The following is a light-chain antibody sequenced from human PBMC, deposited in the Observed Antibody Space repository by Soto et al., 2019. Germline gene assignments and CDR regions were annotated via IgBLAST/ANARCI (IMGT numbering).Light chain of an antibody. CDR3: ATWDASLSGPV. V-gene: IGLV1-47*01. Sequence: QSVLTQPPSASGTPGQRVTISCSGSFSNIGSHDVSWYQQLPATAPKLVIYRDNQRPSGVPDRFSGSKSGATASLAISGLRSEDEADYYCATWDASLSGPVFGGGTKLTVL. CDR2: RDN. CDR1: FSNIGSHD. J-gene: IGLJ2*01.